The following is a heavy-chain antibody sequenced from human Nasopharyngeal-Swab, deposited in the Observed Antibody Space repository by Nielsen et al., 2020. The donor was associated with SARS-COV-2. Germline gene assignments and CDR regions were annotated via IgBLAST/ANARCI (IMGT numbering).Heavy chain of an antibody. J-gene: IGHJ6*03. Sequence: GGSLRLSCVASGFSFDDYTMHWVRQAPGKGLEWVSGISWKSGNMGYADSVKGRFTISRDNAKNSVYLQMSSLRPEDTALYYCAKTMVRGDFYYFLDVWGKGTTVTVS. D-gene: IGHD3-10*01. V-gene: IGHV3-9*01. CDR2: ISWKSGNM. CDR3: AKTMVRGDFYYFLDV. CDR1: GFSFDDYT.